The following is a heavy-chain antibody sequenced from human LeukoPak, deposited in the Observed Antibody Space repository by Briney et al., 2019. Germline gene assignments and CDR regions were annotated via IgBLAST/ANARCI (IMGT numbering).Heavy chain of an antibody. D-gene: IGHD2-15*01. J-gene: IGHJ3*02. CDR1: GFIYINYW. Sequence: GESLKISCKGSGFIYINYWIGWVRQMPGQGLEWMGIIYPGDSDTRYSPPFQGQVTISVDRSINTAYLQWSSLKASDTAMYYCVRRGFCSGDNCFSHAFDIWGQGTMVTVSS. V-gene: IGHV5-51*01. CDR3: VRRGFCSGDNCFSHAFDI. CDR2: IYPGDSDT.